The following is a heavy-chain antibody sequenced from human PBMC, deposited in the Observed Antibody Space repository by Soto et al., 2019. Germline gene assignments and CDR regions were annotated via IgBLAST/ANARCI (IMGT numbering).Heavy chain of an antibody. D-gene: IGHD5-18*01. CDR2: MNPYSGKT. J-gene: IGHJ4*02. V-gene: IGHV1-8*01. Sequence: ASVKVSCKSSGYTFTTYDINWVRQAPGQGLEWIGWMNPYSGKTGYARKFRDRLTMTRNASISTAHMELSGLLSEDSALYYCARARGYPTGPDPYYFDSWGQGTLVTVSS. CDR1: GYTFTTYD. CDR3: ARARGYPTGPDPYYFDS.